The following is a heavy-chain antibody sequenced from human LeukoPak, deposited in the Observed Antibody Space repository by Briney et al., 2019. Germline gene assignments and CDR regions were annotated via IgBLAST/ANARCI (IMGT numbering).Heavy chain of an antibody. CDR1: GFTFSSYA. CDR2: ISYDGSNK. D-gene: IGHD3-10*01. J-gene: IGHJ4*02. Sequence: GRSPRLSCAASGFTFSSYAMHWVRQAPGKGLEWVAVISYDGSNKYYADSVKGRFTISRDNSKNTLYLQMNSLRAEDTAVYYCAREGREGVLWFGELLRTPENWGQGTLVTVSS. V-gene: IGHV3-30*04. CDR3: AREGREGVLWFGELLRTPEN.